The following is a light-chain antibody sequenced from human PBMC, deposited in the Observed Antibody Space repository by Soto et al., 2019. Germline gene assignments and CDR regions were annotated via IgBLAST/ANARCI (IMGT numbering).Light chain of an antibody. V-gene: IGKV3-15*01. Sequence: EIVMTQSPVTLSVSPGERATLSCRASQSVSSNLAWYQQKPGQAPRLLIYGASTRATGIPARFSGSGSGTEFTLTISSLQSEDFAVYYCQQYNIWPPLTFGGGTKVDIK. CDR2: GAS. CDR3: QQYNIWPPLT. CDR1: QSVSSN. J-gene: IGKJ4*01.